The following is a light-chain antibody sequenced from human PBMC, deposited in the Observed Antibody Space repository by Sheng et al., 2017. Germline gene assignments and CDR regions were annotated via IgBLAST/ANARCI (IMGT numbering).Light chain of an antibody. CDR3: MQSLQTPYT. CDR2: LGS. J-gene: IGKJ2*01. Sequence: DILMTQSPLSLPVTPGEPASISCRSSQSLLHSNGYDYLDWYLQKPGQSPQLLIYLGSNRASGVPDRISGSGSGTDFTVTISRVEAEDVGVYYCMQSLQTPYTFGQGTKLEI. CDR1: QSLLHSNGYDY. V-gene: IGKV2-28*01.